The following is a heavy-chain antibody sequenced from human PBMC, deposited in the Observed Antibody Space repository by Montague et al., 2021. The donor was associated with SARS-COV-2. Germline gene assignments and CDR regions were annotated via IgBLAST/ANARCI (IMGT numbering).Heavy chain of an antibody. CDR3: ATTGGPTTVAGPFDY. V-gene: IGHV4-39*01. CDR2: IYYSGST. D-gene: IGHD6-19*01. Sequence: SETLSLTCTVSGRSISSGGYYWDWIRQPPGMGLEWIGAIYYSGSTDYNPSLKSRVTISVDTSRNQFSLKVSSVTAADAAVYYCATTGGPTTVAGPFDYWGQGTPVTVSS. J-gene: IGHJ4*02. CDR1: GRSISSGGYY.